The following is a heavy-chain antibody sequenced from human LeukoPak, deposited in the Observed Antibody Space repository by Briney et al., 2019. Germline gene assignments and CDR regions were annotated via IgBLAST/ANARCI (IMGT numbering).Heavy chain of an antibody. V-gene: IGHV3-7*03. CDR2: IKEDGSRQ. CDR1: GFTFSTYW. Sequence: GGSLRLSCAASGFTFSTYWMSWVRQTPGKGLEWVANIKEDGSRQYYVDSVKGRFTMSRDNAKNSLYLQMNSLRAEDTAFYYCARGAADDLYYMDVWGKGTTVTVSS. CDR3: ARGAADDLYYMDV. J-gene: IGHJ6*03. D-gene: IGHD3/OR15-3a*01.